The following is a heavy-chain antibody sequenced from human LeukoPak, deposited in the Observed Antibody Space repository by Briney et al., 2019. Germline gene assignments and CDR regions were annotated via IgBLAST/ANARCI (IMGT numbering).Heavy chain of an antibody. CDR3: ACRDLLSTRSGP. CDR2: IYPGDSRI. J-gene: IGHJ5*02. Sequence: GESLKISCETSGYSFTTYWIGWVRQMPGTGLEWVGAIYPGDSRIRYNPSFEGQVTISADKSINTAYLQWSSLKASDTAIYYCACRDLLSTRSGPWGQGTLVTVSS. CDR1: GYSFTTYW. V-gene: IGHV5-51*01. D-gene: IGHD2-2*01.